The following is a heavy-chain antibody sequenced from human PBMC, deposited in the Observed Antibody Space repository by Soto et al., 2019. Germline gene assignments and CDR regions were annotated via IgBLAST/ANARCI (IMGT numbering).Heavy chain of an antibody. D-gene: IGHD3-10*01. CDR3: TRLVRGANAFDI. J-gene: IGHJ3*02. V-gene: IGHV3-73*01. Sequence: GGSLRLSCAASGFTFSGSAMHWVRQASGKGLEWVGRIRSKANSYATAYAASVKGRFTISRDDSKNTAYLQMNSLKTEDTAVYYCTRLVRGANAFDICGQGTMVTVSS. CDR2: IRSKANSYAT. CDR1: GFTFSGSA.